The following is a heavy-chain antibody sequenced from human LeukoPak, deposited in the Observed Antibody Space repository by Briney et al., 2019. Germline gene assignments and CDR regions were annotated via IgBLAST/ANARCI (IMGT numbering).Heavy chain of an antibody. J-gene: IGHJ6*03. CDR2: INTDGSST. Sequence: PGGSLRLSCEASGFIFSNYWMHWARHAPGKGLAWVSRINTDGSSTSYADSVKGRFTISRDNARNTLYLQMNSLRAEDTAVYYCAKDGSLWFGDYYYMDVWGKGTTVTVSS. V-gene: IGHV3-74*01. D-gene: IGHD3-10*01. CDR1: GFIFSNYW. CDR3: AKDGSLWFGDYYYMDV.